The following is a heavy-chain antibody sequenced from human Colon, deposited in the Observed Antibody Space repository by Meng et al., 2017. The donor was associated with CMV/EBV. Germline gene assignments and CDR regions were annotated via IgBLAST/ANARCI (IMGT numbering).Heavy chain of an antibody. V-gene: IGHV3-9*01. Sequence: GGSLRLSCAASGFIFNDFAMHWVRQAPGKGLEWVATVNWNSGAIHYAGSVKGRFTISRDNAKNSLYLQMNSLRAEDTAVYYCARDRGRHYYDSSGPYGMDVWGQGTTVTVSS. CDR1: GFIFNDFA. CDR2: VNWNSGAI. CDR3: ARDRGRHYYDSSGPYGMDV. D-gene: IGHD3-22*01. J-gene: IGHJ6*02.